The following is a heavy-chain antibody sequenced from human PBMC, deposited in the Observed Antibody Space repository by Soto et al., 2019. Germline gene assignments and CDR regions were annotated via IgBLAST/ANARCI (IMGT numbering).Heavy chain of an antibody. J-gene: IGHJ5*02. V-gene: IGHV4-4*02. CDR3: ARHVLLWFGELFHNWFDP. CDR2: IYHSGST. CDR1: GGSISSSNW. Sequence: QVQLQESGPGLVKPSGTLSLTCAVSGGSISSSNWWSWVRQPPGKGLEWIGEIYHSGSTNYNPSLKSRVTISVDKSKHQFSLKLSSVTAADTAVYYCARHVLLWFGELFHNWFDPWGQGTLVTVSS. D-gene: IGHD3-10*01.